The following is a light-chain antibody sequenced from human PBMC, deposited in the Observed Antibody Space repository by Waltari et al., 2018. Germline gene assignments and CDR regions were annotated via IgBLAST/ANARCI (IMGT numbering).Light chain of an antibody. CDR2: SNT. V-gene: IGLV1-44*01. J-gene: IGLJ2*01. Sequence: QSALTQPPSASGTPGQTVTIFCSGGNSNIGSNVVNWYQQVPGTAPKLLIHSNTYPPSGVPDRFSGSKSGTSASLAISGIQSDDECDYYCAPWDDRLTGVVFGGGTQVTVL. CDR3: APWDDRLTGVV. CDR1: NSNIGSNV.